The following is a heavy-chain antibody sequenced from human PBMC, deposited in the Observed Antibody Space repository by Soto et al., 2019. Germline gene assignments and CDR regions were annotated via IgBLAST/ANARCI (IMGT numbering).Heavy chain of an antibody. CDR1: GGSISSGGYY. Sequence: QVQLQESGPGLVKPSQTLSLTCTVSGGSISSGGYYWSWIRQHPGKGLEWIGYIYYSGSTYYNPSLQSRVTISVDTSKNPFSPKLSSVTAADTAVYYCARDHCGSGSYWYYFDYWGQGTLVTVSS. D-gene: IGHD3-10*01. V-gene: IGHV4-31*03. CDR2: IYYSGST. J-gene: IGHJ4*02. CDR3: ARDHCGSGSYWYYFDY.